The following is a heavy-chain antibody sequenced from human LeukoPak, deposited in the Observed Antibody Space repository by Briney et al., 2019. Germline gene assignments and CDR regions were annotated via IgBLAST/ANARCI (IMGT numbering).Heavy chain of an antibody. CDR3: ARDRAMVRGVIITP. CDR2: IYYSGST. Sequence: NTGGSLRLSCAASGFTVSSNYMSWVRQAPGKGLEWLGSIYYSGSTYYNPSLKSRVTISVDTSKNQFSLKLSSVTAADTAVYYCARDRAMVRGVIITPWGQGTLVTVSS. V-gene: IGHV4-39*07. D-gene: IGHD3-10*01. J-gene: IGHJ5*02. CDR1: GFTVSSNY.